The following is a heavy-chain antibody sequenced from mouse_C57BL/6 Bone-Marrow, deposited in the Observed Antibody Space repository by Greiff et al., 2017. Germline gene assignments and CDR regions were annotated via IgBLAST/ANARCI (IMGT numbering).Heavy chain of an antibody. Sequence: EVHLVESGGGLVKPGGSLKLSCAASGFTFSDYGMHWVRQAPEKGLEWVAYISSGSSTIYYADTVKGRFTISRDNAKNTLFLQMTSLRSEDTAMYYCARSGHWYFDVWGTGTTVTVSS. J-gene: IGHJ1*03. CDR2: ISSGSSTI. CDR1: GFTFSDYG. V-gene: IGHV5-17*01. CDR3: ARSGHWYFDV.